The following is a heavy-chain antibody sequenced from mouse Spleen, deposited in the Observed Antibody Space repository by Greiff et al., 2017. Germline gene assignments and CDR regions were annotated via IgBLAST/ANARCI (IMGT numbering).Heavy chain of an antibody. D-gene: IGHD1-1*01. CDR2: INPNYGTT. CDR1: GYSFTDYN. CDR3: ATYYYGSSDWYFDV. Sequence: EVKLMESGPELVKPGASVKISCKASGYSFTDYNMNWVKQSNGKSLEWIGVINPNYGTTSYNQKFKGKATLTVDQSSSTAYMQLNSLTSEDSAVYYCATYYYGSSDWYFDVWGAGTTVTVSS. J-gene: IGHJ1*01. V-gene: IGHV1-39*01.